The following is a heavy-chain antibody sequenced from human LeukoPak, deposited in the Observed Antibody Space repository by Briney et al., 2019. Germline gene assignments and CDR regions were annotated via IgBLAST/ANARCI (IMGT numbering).Heavy chain of an antibody. CDR2: TSSDLNVK. V-gene: IGHV3-30*18. Sequence: PGGSLRLSCAASGFTFRNYVIHWVRLAPGKGLEWVAVTSSDLNVKLYADSVKGRFTISRDNSRSTLYLQMNSLRPEDTAIYYCAKDMEGSYNLWGQGTLVTVSS. CDR1: GFTFRNYV. CDR3: AKDMEGSYNL. D-gene: IGHD1-26*01. J-gene: IGHJ5*02.